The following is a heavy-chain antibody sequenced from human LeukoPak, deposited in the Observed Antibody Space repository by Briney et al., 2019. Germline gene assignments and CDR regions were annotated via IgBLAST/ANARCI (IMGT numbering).Heavy chain of an antibody. CDR2: INHSGST. D-gene: IGHD6-13*01. CDR3: ARDGGSSWYRWAFDI. Sequence: SETLSLTCAVYGGSFSGYYWSWIRQPPGKGLEWIGEINHSGSTNYNPSLKSRVTISVDTSKNQFSLKLSSVTAADTAVYYCARDGGSSWYRWAFDIWGQGTMVTVSS. CDR1: GGSFSGYY. V-gene: IGHV4-34*01. J-gene: IGHJ3*02.